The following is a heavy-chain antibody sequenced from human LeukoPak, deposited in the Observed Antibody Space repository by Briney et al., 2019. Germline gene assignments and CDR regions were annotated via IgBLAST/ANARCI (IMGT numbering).Heavy chain of an antibody. CDR1: GYSFTSYW. CDR3: ATSTDSSGYYRVAFDI. V-gene: IGHV5-51*01. Sequence: GESLKISCKGSGYSFTSYWIGWVRQMPGKGLEWMGIIYPGDSDTRYSPSFQGQVTISADKSISTAYLQWSSLKASDTAMYYCATSTDSSGYYRVAFDIWGQGTMVTVSS. D-gene: IGHD3-22*01. J-gene: IGHJ3*02. CDR2: IYPGDSDT.